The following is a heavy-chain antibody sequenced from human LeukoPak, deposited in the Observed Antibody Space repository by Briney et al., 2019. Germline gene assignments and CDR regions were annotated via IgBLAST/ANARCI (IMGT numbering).Heavy chain of an antibody. CDR2: IYSGDST. J-gene: IGHJ4*02. V-gene: IGHV3-53*01. Sequence: GGSLRLSCGASGFTVSNNYMSWVRQAPGKGLERVSVIYSGDSTYYADSVKGRFTISRDNAKSTLYLQMSSLRAEDTAVYYCARDLNWAFDYWGQGTLVTVSS. D-gene: IGHD1-1*01. CDR1: GFTVSNNY. CDR3: ARDLNWAFDY.